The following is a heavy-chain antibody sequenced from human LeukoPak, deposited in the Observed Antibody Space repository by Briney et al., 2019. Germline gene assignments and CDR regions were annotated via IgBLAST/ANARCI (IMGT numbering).Heavy chain of an antibody. CDR1: GYTFTGYY. V-gene: IGHV1-2*02. D-gene: IGHD3-10*01. J-gene: IGHJ5*02. Sequence: ASVKVSCKASGYTFTGYYMHWVRQAPGQGLELMGWINPNGGATNYAQKFQGRVTMTRDTSISTAYMELSSLGSDDTAVYYCARRAVLAFGPWFDPWGQGTLVTVSS. CDR2: INPNGGAT. CDR3: ARRAVLAFGPWFDP.